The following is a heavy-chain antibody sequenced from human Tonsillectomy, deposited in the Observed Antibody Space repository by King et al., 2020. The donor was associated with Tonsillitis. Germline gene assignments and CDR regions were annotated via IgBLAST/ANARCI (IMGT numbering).Heavy chain of an antibody. Sequence: VQLVESGGGVVQPGRSLRLSCAASGFTFSINAMHWVRQAPGKGLEWVAVISFDGSNKYYADSLKGRFTISRDNFKNTLYLTMSSLRDEDTAVYYCARGSEYCSGDGCYSYYYYAMDVWGQGTTVTVSS. CDR1: GFTFSINA. V-gene: IGHV3-30*04. CDR2: ISFDGSNK. D-gene: IGHD2-15*01. CDR3: ARGSEYCSGDGCYSYYYYAMDV. J-gene: IGHJ6*02.